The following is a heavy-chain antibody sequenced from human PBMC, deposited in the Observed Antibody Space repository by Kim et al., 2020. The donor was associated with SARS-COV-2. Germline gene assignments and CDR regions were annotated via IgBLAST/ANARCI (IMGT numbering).Heavy chain of an antibody. Sequence: TSYADSGRGRFIISRYNAKNTVFLQMNSLTAEDTAIYYCARYTMLTAGDYWGQGTLVTVSS. D-gene: IGHD2-8*01. CDR2: T. CDR3: ARYTMLTAGDY. J-gene: IGHJ4*02. V-gene: IGHV3-74*01.